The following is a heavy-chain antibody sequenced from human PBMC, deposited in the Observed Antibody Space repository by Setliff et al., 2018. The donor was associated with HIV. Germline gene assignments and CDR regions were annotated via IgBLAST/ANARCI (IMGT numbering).Heavy chain of an antibody. Sequence: GESLKISCAASGFSFSEFWMYWVRQAPGKGLEWVANTNTDGTKKYYVASVKGRFTTSRDNAKNSLYLQMNSLRAEDTAVYYCARVLLRTNPVYGVVSNRFDPWGPGTLVTVSS. CDR3: ARVLLRTNPVYGVVSNRFDP. D-gene: IGHD3-3*01. J-gene: IGHJ5*02. CDR2: TNTDGTKK. CDR1: GFSFSEFW. V-gene: IGHV3-7*03.